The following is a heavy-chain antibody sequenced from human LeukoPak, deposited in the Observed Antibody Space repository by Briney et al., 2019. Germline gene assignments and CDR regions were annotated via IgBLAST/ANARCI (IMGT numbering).Heavy chain of an antibody. CDR2: ISTSSSYI. Sequence: PGWSLRLSCAGSRFTFSSYSMNWVRQAPWKGLYWVSSISTSSSYIDYADSVKGRFTISRDNAKNSLFLQMNGLRVEDTALYFCARGSGVIAAADTTFESWGQGTLVPASS. CDR3: ARGSGVIAAADTTFES. V-gene: IGHV3-21*06. CDR1: RFTFSSYS. D-gene: IGHD6-13*01. J-gene: IGHJ4*02.